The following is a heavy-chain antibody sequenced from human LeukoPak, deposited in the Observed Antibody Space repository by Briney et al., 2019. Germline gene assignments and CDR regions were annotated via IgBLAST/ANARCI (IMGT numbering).Heavy chain of an antibody. CDR3: ARNYYDSSAYYYFDY. D-gene: IGHD3-22*01. CDR1: GFTVSSSY. J-gene: IGHJ4*02. V-gene: IGHV3-66*01. CDR2: IYSGGGT. Sequence: GGSLRLSCAASGFTVSSSYMNWIRQAPGKGLEWVSLIYSGGGTYYADSVKGRFTISRDNSKNTLYLQMNSLRAEDTAVYYCARNYYDSSAYYYFDYWGQGTLVTVSS.